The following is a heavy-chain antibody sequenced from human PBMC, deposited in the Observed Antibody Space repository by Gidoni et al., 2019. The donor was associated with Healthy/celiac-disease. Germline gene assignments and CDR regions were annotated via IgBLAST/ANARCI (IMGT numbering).Heavy chain of an antibody. CDR1: GFTFRSYA. J-gene: IGHJ3*02. D-gene: IGHD1-26*01. V-gene: IGHV3-30*04. CDR3: ARGSRSLAGGGAFDI. Sequence: QVQLVESGGGVVQPGRSLRLSCAASGFTFRSYAMHWVRQAPGKGLEWVAVIAYAGSNKYYADSVKGRFTISRDNSKNTLYLQMNSLRAEDTAVYYCARGSRSLAGGGAFDIWGQGTMVTVSS. CDR2: IAYAGSNK.